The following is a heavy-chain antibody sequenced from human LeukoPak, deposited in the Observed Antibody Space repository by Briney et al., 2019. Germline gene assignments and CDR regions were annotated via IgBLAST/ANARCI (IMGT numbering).Heavy chain of an antibody. Sequence: GGSLRLSCAASGFTFSNAWMSWVRQAPGKGLEWIGRIKTKADGGTTDYAAPVKGKFTISRDDSKSTLYVQMTSLKTDDTGVYYCTTGTYYGSGRLDYWGQGTLVTVSS. D-gene: IGHD3-10*01. CDR1: GFTFSNAW. V-gene: IGHV3-15*01. J-gene: IGHJ4*02. CDR2: IKTKADGGTT. CDR3: TTGTYYGSGRLDY.